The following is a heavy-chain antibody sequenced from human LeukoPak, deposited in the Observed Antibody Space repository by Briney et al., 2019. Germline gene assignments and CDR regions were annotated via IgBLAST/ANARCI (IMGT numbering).Heavy chain of an antibody. D-gene: IGHD1-26*01. Sequence: PGGSLRLSCAASGFTFSTYAMSWVRQAPGKGLEWVSVISGSGDYTNHADSVKGRFTMSRDNSKNTLYLQMSSLRAEDTAVYYCARSGSFEHYFDYWGQGTLVTVSS. J-gene: IGHJ4*02. CDR3: ARSGSFEHYFDY. CDR2: ISGSGDYT. V-gene: IGHV3-23*01. CDR1: GFTFSTYA.